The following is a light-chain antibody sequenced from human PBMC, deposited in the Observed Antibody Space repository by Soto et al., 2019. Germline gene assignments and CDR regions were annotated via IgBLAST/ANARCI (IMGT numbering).Light chain of an antibody. CDR3: QQRSNWPT. CDR2: DAS. V-gene: IGKV3-11*01. Sequence: EIVMTQSSVTLSKSPGERGTLFCRAGESVSSNLAWYQQKPGQAPTLLIYDASYRATGIPAGFSGSGSGTDFTLTISSLEPEDFAVYYCQQRSNWPTFGQGTRLEIK. J-gene: IGKJ5*01. CDR1: ESVSSN.